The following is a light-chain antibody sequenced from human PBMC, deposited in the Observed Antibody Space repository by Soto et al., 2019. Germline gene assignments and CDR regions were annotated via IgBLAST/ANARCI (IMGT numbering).Light chain of an antibody. J-gene: IGKJ1*01. CDR2: HTS. CDR1: QSVGGS. Sequence: ETVLTQSPGTLSLSPGERATLSCRASQSVGGSLAWYQQRPGQAPRLLVYHTSNRATGIPDRFSASGSGTDFTLTISRLEPEDFAVYYCQQHESSPRTFGQGTKVEIK. CDR3: QQHESSPRT. V-gene: IGKV3-20*01.